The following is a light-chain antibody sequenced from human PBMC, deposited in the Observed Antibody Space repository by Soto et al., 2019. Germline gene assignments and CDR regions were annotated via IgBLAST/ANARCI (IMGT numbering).Light chain of an antibody. CDR3: QQYGSSGT. J-gene: IGKJ1*01. CDR1: QSVDSNY. CDR2: GAS. V-gene: IGKV3-20*01. Sequence: EIVLTQSPGTLSLSPGEEATLSCRASQSVDSNYLAWYQQKPGQAPRLLIYGASNRATGIPDRFSGSGSGTDFTLTISRLEPEDFAVYYCQQYGSSGTFGQGTKVDIK.